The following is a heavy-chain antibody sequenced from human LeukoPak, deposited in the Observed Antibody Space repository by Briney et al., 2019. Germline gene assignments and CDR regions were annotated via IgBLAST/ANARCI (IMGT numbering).Heavy chain of an antibody. CDR1: GFTLSSYA. D-gene: IGHD6-19*01. J-gene: IGHJ4*02. Sequence: PGGALRLSCAASGFTLSSYAMSWVRQAPGKGLEWVSAISGSGGSTYYADSVKGRFAISRDNSKNTLYLQMNSLRAEDTAVYYCAKGGEGLYSSGPDDYWGQGTLVTVSS. V-gene: IGHV3-23*01. CDR3: AKGGEGLYSSGPDDY. CDR2: ISGSGGST.